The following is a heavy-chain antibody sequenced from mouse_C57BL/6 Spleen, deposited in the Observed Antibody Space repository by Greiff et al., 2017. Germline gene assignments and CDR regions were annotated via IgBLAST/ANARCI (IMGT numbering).Heavy chain of an antibody. Sequence: EVKLVESGAELVRPGASVKLSCTASGFNIKDYYMHWVKQRPEQGLEWIGRIDPEDGDTEYAPKFPGKATMTADTSSNTAYLQLSSLTSEDTAVYYCTPITTVVAHWYFDVWGTGTTVTVSS. CDR1: GFNIKDYY. CDR2: IDPEDGDT. D-gene: IGHD1-1*01. V-gene: IGHV14-1*01. CDR3: TPITTVVAHWYFDV. J-gene: IGHJ1*03.